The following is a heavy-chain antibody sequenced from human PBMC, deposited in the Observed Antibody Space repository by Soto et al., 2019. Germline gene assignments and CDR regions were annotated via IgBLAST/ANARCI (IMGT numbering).Heavy chain of an antibody. CDR1: GFTFGGYT. D-gene: IGHD6-19*01. CDR2: ISWDGGST. Sequence: PGGSLRLSCAASGFTFGGYTMHWVRQAPGKGLEWVSLISWDGGSTYYADSVKGRFTISRDNSKNSLYLQMNSLRTEDPALYYCAKCRDSSGWAGRRYYYGMDVWGQGTTVTVS. CDR3: AKCRDSSGWAGRRYYYGMDV. V-gene: IGHV3-43*01. J-gene: IGHJ6*02.